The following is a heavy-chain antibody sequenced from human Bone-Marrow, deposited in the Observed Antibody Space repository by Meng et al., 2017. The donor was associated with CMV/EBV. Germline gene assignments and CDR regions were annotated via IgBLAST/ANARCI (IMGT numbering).Heavy chain of an antibody. D-gene: IGHD7-27*01. J-gene: IGHJ6*02. V-gene: IGHV4-34*01. Sequence: SETLSLTCAVYGVSFSGYYWSWIRQPPGKGLEWIGEINHSGSTNYNPSLKSRVTIAVDTSKNQFYIKRSSVNAADKAVYYCVRGYEKKLGLYYYYYYSMDVWGQGTTVTVSS. CDR1: GVSFSGYY. CDR2: INHSGST. CDR3: VRGYEKKLGLYYYYYYSMDV.